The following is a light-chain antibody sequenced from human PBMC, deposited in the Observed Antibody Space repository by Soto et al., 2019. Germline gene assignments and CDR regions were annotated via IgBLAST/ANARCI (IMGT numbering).Light chain of an antibody. J-gene: IGLJ2*01. CDR3: VLYMGSGIGV. CDR2: STN. Sequence: QAVVTQEPSFSVSPGGTVTLTCGLSSGSVSTSYYPSWYQQTPGQAPRTLIYSTNTRSSGVPDRFSGSILGNKAALTITGAQADDGSHYYCVLYMGSGIGVFGGGTKLTVL. CDR1: SGSVSTSYY. V-gene: IGLV8-61*01.